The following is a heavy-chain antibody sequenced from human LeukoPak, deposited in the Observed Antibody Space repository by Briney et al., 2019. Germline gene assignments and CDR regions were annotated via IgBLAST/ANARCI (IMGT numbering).Heavy chain of an antibody. CDR2: IRQDGSEK. J-gene: IGHJ3*02. Sequence: PGGSLRLSCAASGFTFSSYWMTWVRQAPGKGLGWVAKIRQDGSEKDYVDSVKGRLTISRDNAKNSLYLQMNSLRAEDTAVYYCARVGGWLFSRFGAFDIWGQGTMVTVSS. D-gene: IGHD3-22*01. CDR3: ARVGGWLFSRFGAFDI. V-gene: IGHV3-7*01. CDR1: GFTFSSYW.